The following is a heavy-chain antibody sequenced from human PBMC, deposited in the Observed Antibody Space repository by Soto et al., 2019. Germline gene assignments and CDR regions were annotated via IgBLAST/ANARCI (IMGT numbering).Heavy chain of an antibody. CDR3: ARVGSGWYYYYGMDV. D-gene: IGHD6-19*01. V-gene: IGHV3-33*01. Sequence: QVQLVESGGGVVQPGRSLRLSCAASGFTFSSYGMHWVRQAPGKGLEWVAVIWYDGSNKYYADSVKGRFTISRDNSKNTLYLQRNGLIAEVTAVYYGARVGSGWYYYYGMDVWGQGTTVTVSS. CDR2: IWYDGSNK. CDR1: GFTFSSYG. J-gene: IGHJ6*02.